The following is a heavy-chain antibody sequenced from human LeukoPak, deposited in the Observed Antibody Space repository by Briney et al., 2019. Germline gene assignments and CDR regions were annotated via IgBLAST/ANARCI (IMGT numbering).Heavy chain of an antibody. D-gene: IGHD4-23*01. CDR3: ARGRPHGNDY. V-gene: IGHV3-23*01. CDR2: ISGSGGNT. CDR1: GFTFSSYA. J-gene: IGHJ4*02. Sequence: GGSLRLSCAASGFTFSSYAISWVRQAPGKGLEWVSTISGSGGNTYYADSVKGRFSISRDNAKNTLYLQMNSLRVEDTAVYYCARGRPHGNDYWGQGTLVTVSS.